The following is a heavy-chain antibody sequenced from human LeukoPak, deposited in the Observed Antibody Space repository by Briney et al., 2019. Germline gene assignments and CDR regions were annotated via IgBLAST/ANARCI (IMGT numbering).Heavy chain of an antibody. CDR1: GGSISSTSYC. CDR2: IFYSGST. Sequence: SETLSLTCTVSGGSISSTSYCWGWIRQPPGKGMEWIGSIFYSGSTYYNPSLKSRVTISVDTSKTQFSLKLSSVTAADTAVYYCASGSYYDYWGQGTLVTVSS. D-gene: IGHD1-1*01. J-gene: IGHJ4*02. V-gene: IGHV4-39*01. CDR3: ASGSYYDY.